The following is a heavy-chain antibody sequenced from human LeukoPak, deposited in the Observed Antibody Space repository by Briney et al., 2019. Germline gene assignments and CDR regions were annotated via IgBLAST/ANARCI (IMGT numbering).Heavy chain of an antibody. CDR2: ISGSGGST. Sequence: GGYLRLSCAASGFTFSSYAMSWVRQGPGKGLKWVSAISGSGGSTYYADSVKGRFTISRDNSKNTLYLQMNSLRAEDTAVYYCAKGSGYYGSGRHHYYYYGMDVWGKGTTVTVSS. V-gene: IGHV3-23*01. CDR1: GFTFSSYA. D-gene: IGHD3-10*01. J-gene: IGHJ6*04. CDR3: AKGSGYYGSGRHHYYYYGMDV.